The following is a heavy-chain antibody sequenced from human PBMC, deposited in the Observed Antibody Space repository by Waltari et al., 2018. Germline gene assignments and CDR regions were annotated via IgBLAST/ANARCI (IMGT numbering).Heavy chain of an antibody. CDR3: ARVAAAAGTIDY. Sequence: QLQLQESGPGLVKPSETLSLTCTVSGGSISSSSYYWGWIRQPPGKGLEWIGSIYYSGSTYYNPSLKSRVTISVDTSKNQFSLKLSSVTAADTAVYYCARVAAAAGTIDYWGQGTLVTVSS. J-gene: IGHJ4*02. D-gene: IGHD6-13*01. V-gene: IGHV4-39*07. CDR1: GGSISSSSYY. CDR2: IYYSGST.